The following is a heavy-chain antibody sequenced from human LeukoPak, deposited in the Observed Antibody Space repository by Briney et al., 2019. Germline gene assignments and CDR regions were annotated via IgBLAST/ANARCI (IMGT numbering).Heavy chain of an antibody. D-gene: IGHD4-17*01. Sequence: ASQTLSLTCTVSGGSINSGDYYWSWIRQPPGKGLEWIGYISYSGSTYYTPSLKSRVTISVDTSKNQFSLKLSSVTAADTAVYYCARDGYYYGDYPYWGQGTLVTVSS. CDR3: ARDGYYYGDYPY. J-gene: IGHJ4*02. CDR2: ISYSGST. CDR1: GGSINSGDYY. V-gene: IGHV4-30-4*01.